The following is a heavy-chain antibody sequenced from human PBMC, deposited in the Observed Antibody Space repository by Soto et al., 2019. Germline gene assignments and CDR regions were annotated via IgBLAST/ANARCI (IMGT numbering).Heavy chain of an antibody. D-gene: IGHD5-12*01. CDR1: GGSISTTYW. J-gene: IGHJ6*02. CDR3: ARNEAYDLDV. Sequence: QVQLQESGPGLVKPSGTLSLTCAVSGGSISTTYWWSWVRQPPGKGLEWIGVIHHGTGTNYNPSLKSRVTISLDKSANQLFLRLTSVTVADTAVYYCARNEAYDLDVWGQGTTVTVSS. CDR2: IHHGTGT. V-gene: IGHV4-4*02.